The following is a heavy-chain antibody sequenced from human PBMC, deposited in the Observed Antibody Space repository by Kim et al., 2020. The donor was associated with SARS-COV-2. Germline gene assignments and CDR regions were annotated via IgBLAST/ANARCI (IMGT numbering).Heavy chain of an antibody. Sequence: NYNPSLTSRVTISVDASKNQFSLKLSSVTAADTTVYYCATYPSSGDQFDYWGQGALGTVSS. D-gene: IGHD4-17*01. V-gene: IGHV4-59*01. CDR3: ATYPSSGDQFDY. J-gene: IGHJ4*02.